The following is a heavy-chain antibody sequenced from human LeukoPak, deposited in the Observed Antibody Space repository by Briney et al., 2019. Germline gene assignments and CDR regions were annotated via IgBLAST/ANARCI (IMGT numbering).Heavy chain of an antibody. CDR1: GGSISGLY. V-gene: IGHV4-4*07. Sequence: SETLSLTCTVSGGSISGLYWTWIRQPAGQGLEWIGRIYTSGTTNYNPSLKSRVTMSVDTSKNQFSLKLTSVTAADTAVYYCARVLAYWYFDLWGRGTLVTVSS. CDR3: ARVLAYWYFDL. CDR2: IYTSGTT. J-gene: IGHJ2*01.